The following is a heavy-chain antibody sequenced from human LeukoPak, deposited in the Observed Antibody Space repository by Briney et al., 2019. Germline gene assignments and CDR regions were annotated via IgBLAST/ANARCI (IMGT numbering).Heavy chain of an antibody. CDR1: GGSIRSLGYS. CDR2: MYYTGTT. CDR3: ARSVSAYAGRGWFDP. Sequence: PSETLSLTCSVSGGSIRSLGYSWGWIRQPPGKGLEWIASMYYTGTTYYNPSLKSRVTMSVDTSKNQFSLNLTSVTAADTAVFYCARSVSAYAGRGWFDPWGQGTLVTVSS. D-gene: IGHD5-12*01. V-gene: IGHV4-39*07. J-gene: IGHJ5*02.